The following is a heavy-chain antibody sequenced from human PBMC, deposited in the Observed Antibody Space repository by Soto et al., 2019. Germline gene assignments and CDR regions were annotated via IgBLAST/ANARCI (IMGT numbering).Heavy chain of an antibody. CDR2: ISGSGDST. J-gene: IGHJ4*02. CDR1: GFTFSSYA. V-gene: IGHV3-23*01. CDR3: ANYEGGHSYGYDIDY. Sequence: GGSLRLSCAASGFTFSSYAMSWVRQAPGKGLEWVSAISGSGDSTYYADSVKGRFTISRANSKNTLYLQMKSLRAEDTAVYYCANYEGGHSYGYDIDYWGQGTLVTVSS. D-gene: IGHD5-18*01.